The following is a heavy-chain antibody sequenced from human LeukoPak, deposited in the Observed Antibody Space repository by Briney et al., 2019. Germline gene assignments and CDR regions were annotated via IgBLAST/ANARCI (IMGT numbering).Heavy chain of an antibody. CDR2: ISSSSSTI. CDR1: GFTFSSYS. V-gene: IGHV3-48*01. J-gene: IGHJ3*02. D-gene: IGHD6-13*01. CDR3: GIAAAGLDAFDI. Sequence: GGSLRLSCAASGFTFSSYSMNWVRQAPGKGLEWVSYISSSSSTIYYADSVKGRFTISRDNAKNSLYLQVNSLRAEDTAVYYCGIAAAGLDAFDIWGQGTMVTVSS.